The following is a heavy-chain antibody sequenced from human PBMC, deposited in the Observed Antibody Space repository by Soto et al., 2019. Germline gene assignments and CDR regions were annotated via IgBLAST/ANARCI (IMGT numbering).Heavy chain of an antibody. J-gene: IGHJ4*02. CDR1: GDTFTDYY. D-gene: IGHD2-21*02. CDR2: VNPSGGHT. CDR3: ARGGHVVVVTAALDY. Sequence: QVQLVQSGAEVKKPGASVKVSCKASGDTFTDYYIHWVRQAPGQGLEWMGTVNPSGGHTTYAQHFLGRVTVTRDTSTSTLYRELTSLTSEDTAVYYCARGGHVVVVTAALDYWGQGTLVTVSS. V-gene: IGHV1-46*01.